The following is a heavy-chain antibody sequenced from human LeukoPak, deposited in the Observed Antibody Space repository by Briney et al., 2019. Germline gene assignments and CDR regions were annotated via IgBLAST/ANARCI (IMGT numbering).Heavy chain of an antibody. D-gene: IGHD2-2*01. Sequence: GGSLRLSCAASGFTFSDYYMRWVRQAPRKGLEWVSHISSSGRTIYYADSVKGRFTISRDNAKNSLYLQMNSLRAEDTAVYYCARPDCSSTSCYAFDSWGQGTLVTVSS. CDR3: ARPDCSSTSCYAFDS. J-gene: IGHJ4*02. CDR2: ISSSGRTI. V-gene: IGHV3-11*04. CDR1: GFTFSDYY.